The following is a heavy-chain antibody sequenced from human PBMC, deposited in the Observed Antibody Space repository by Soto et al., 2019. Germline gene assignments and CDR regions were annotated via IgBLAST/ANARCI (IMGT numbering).Heavy chain of an antibody. V-gene: IGHV1-18*01. CDR3: ARDPKYSGYDTSFDY. D-gene: IGHD5-12*01. Sequence: ASVKVSCKASGYTFTSYGISWVRQAPGQGLEWMGWISAYNGNTNYAQKLQGRVTMTTDTYTSTAYMELRSLRSDDTAVYYCARDPKYSGYDTSFDYWGQGTLVTVSS. CDR1: GYTFTSYG. CDR2: ISAYNGNT. J-gene: IGHJ4*02.